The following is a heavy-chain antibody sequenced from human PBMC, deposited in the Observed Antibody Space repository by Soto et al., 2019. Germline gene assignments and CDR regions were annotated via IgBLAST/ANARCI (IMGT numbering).Heavy chain of an antibody. CDR3: GRSREGYSYFEH. Sequence: EVQLVESGGGFVQPGGSLRLSCAASGFTFSSYWMHWVRQAPGAGPVWVSRISSDGSSIYYADSVKGRFTVSRDNAKNTLYLQMSSLRADDTAAYYCGRSREGYSYFEHWGQGILVTVSS. CDR1: GFTFSSYW. D-gene: IGHD4-4*01. V-gene: IGHV3-74*01. CDR2: ISSDGSSI. J-gene: IGHJ4*02.